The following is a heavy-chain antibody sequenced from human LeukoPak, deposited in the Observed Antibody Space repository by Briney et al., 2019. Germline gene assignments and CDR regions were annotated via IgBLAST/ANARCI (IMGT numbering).Heavy chain of an antibody. Sequence: GGSLRLSCAASGFTFSSYGMNWVRQAPGKGLEWVSRTNSDGSSTSYADSVKGRFTISRDNAKNTLYLQMNSLRAEDTAVYYCAKDYQRYCSGGSCYSGDYWGQGTLVTVSS. CDR1: GFTFSSYG. J-gene: IGHJ4*02. CDR3: AKDYQRYCSGGSCYSGDY. V-gene: IGHV3-74*01. CDR2: TNSDGSST. D-gene: IGHD2-15*01.